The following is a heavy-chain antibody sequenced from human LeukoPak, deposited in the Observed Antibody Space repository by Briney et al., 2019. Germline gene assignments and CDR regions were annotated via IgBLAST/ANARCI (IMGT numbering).Heavy chain of an antibody. D-gene: IGHD6-19*01. J-gene: IGHJ4*02. Sequence: GSLRLSCAASGFAVSSNYMSWVRQAPGKGLEWVAVIYSGGSTNYADSVKGRFTISRDNSKNTLYLQMNSLRAEDTAVYYCARDFYSSGWVEYWGQGTLVTVSS. CDR3: ARDFYSSGWVEY. CDR1: GFAVSSNY. CDR2: IYSGGST. V-gene: IGHV3-66*01.